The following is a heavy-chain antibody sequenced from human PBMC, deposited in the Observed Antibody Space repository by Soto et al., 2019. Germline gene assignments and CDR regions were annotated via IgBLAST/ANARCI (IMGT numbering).Heavy chain of an antibody. CDR1: GGSISVYY. CDR2: IYASGSP. D-gene: IGHD1-26*01. CDR3: ARGVGSSPPRY. V-gene: IGHV4-59*01. Sequence: SETLSFTCTISGGSISVYYWSWVRQPPGHELEWIGYIYASGSPYYIPSLRSRVTISADKSKNQISLKLTSPTSGATAVYYCARGVGSSPPRYWGRGTLVTVSS. J-gene: IGHJ4*02.